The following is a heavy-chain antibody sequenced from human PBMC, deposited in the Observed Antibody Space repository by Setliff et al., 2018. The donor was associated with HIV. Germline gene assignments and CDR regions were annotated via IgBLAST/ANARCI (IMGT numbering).Heavy chain of an antibody. V-gene: IGHV1-2*02. D-gene: IGHD4-17*01. Sequence: ASVKVSCKASGYTLTDYYIHWMRQAPGQGLEWVGWFNPNTGGTNYAQKFQGRVTMTRDTSISTAYMELSRLTSDDTAIYFCARDRGRYGDYRDFDYWGQGALVTVSS. CDR1: GYTLTDYY. CDR3: ARDRGRYGDYRDFDY. CDR2: FNPNTGGT. J-gene: IGHJ4*02.